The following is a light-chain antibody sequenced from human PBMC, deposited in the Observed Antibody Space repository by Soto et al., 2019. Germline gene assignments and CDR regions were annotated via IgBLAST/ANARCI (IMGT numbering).Light chain of an antibody. V-gene: IGLV3-21*02. J-gene: IGLJ1*01. CDR3: QVWDDNGDHHV. CDR1: NIGGKS. CDR2: DDS. Sequence: SYELTQTSSVSVAPGQTARISCGGNNIGGKSVHWYQQKPGQAPVVVVYDDSDRPSGIPERFSGSNSGNTATLTISRVEAGDEADYHCQVWDDNGDHHVFGTGTKVTVL.